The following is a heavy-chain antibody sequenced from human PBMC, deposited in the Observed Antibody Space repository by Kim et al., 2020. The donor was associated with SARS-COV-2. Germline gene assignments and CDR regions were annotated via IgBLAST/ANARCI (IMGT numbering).Heavy chain of an antibody. J-gene: IGHJ2*01. CDR1: GFTFSSYS. Sequence: GGSLRLSCAASGFTFSSYSMNWVRQAPGKGLEWVSYISSSSSTIYYADSVKGRFTISRDNAKNSLYLQMNSLRDEDTAVYYCARAKKHHDYGDYEVGWYFDIWGRGTLVTVSS. D-gene: IGHD4-17*01. V-gene: IGHV3-48*02. CDR2: ISSSSSTI. CDR3: ARAKKHHDYGDYEVGWYFDI.